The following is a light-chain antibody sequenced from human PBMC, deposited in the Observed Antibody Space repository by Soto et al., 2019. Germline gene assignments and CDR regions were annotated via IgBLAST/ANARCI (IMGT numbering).Light chain of an antibody. CDR3: QTWGTGPFV. V-gene: IGLV4-69*01. CDR2: LNSDGSH. Sequence: QLLLTQSPSASASLGASVKLTCTLSSGHSSYAIAWHQQQPEKGPRYLMKLNSDGSHSKGDGIPDRFSGSSSGAERYLTISSLQSEDEADYYCQTWGTGPFVFGTGTQLTVL. CDR1: SGHSSYA. J-gene: IGLJ1*01.